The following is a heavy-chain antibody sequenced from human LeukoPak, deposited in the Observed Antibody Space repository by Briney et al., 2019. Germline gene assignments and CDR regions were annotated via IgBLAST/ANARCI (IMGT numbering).Heavy chain of an antibody. CDR2: IIPILGIA. V-gene: IGHV1-69*04. Sequence: GASVKVSCKASGGTFSSYAISWVRQAPGRGLEWMGRIIPILGIANYAQKFQGRVTTTADKSTSTAYMELSSLRSEDAAVYYCARLVVAATEDAFDIWGQGTMVTVSS. J-gene: IGHJ3*02. D-gene: IGHD2-15*01. CDR3: ARLVVAATEDAFDI. CDR1: GGTFSSYA.